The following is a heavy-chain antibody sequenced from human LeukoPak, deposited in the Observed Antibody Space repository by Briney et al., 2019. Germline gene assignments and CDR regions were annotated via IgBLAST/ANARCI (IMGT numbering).Heavy chain of an antibody. CDR2: INHRGGT. CDR1: GGSFKAYY. CDR3: VREIIAARGSFDY. Sequence: PSETLSLTCAVYGGSFKAYYWSWIRQSPGKGLQWIGEINHRGGTNYNPSLKSRVTISVDTSKNQLSQKLNSVTAADTAVYYCVREIIAARGSFDYWGQGTLVTVSS. J-gene: IGHJ4*02. V-gene: IGHV4-34*01. D-gene: IGHD3-16*01.